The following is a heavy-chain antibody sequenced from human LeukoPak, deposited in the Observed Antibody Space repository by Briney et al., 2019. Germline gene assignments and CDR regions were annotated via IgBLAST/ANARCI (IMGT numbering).Heavy chain of an antibody. V-gene: IGHV4-59*13. CDR1: GYSITSSY. D-gene: IGHD1-1*01. J-gene: IGHJ4*02. Sequence: SETLSLTCTVSGYSITSSYWTWMRLPPGKGLEWIGYIFYTGYTNYNPSLKSRVTISMDISKNQVSLHLNSVTTADTAVYYCARAPIGSADHWGPGAQVTVSS. CDR3: ARAPIGSADH. CDR2: IFYTGYT.